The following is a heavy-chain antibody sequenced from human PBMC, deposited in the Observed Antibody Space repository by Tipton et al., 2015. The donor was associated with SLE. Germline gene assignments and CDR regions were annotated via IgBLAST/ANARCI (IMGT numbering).Heavy chain of an antibody. CDR1: GGSISSSSYY. D-gene: IGHD3-10*01. V-gene: IGHV4-30-4*01. J-gene: IGHJ3*02. Sequence: TLSLTCTVSGGSISSSSYYWSWIRQPPGKGLEWIGYIYYSGSTYYNPSLKSRVTISVDTSKNQFSLKLSSVTAADTAVYYCARAVLLWFGELGGAFDIWGQGTMGTVSS. CDR2: IYYSGST. CDR3: ARAVLLWFGELGGAFDI.